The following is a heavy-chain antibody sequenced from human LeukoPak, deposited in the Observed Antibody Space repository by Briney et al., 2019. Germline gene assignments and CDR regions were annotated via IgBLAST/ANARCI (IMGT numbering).Heavy chain of an antibody. CDR1: GGTFSSYS. D-gene: IGHD3-22*01. V-gene: IGHV1-69*05. J-gene: IGHJ6*03. Sequence: SVKVSCKGSGGTFSSYSISWVRQAPGQGLEWMGGIIPAFGTAHYAQKFQGRVTFTTDESTTTAYVELRSLRSEDTAVYYCASEGNYDSSGYSRYNYYYMDVWGKGTAVTVSS. CDR2: IIPAFGTA. CDR3: ASEGNYDSSGYSRYNYYYMDV.